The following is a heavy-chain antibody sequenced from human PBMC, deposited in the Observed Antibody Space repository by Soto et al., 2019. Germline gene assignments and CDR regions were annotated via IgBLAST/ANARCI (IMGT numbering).Heavy chain of an antibody. V-gene: IGHV3-30-3*01. Sequence: GSLRLSCAASGFTFSSYAMSWVRQAPGKGLEWVAVISSDGSKKYYADSVKGRFTISRDNSENTLFLQMNSLRAEDTAVYYCARDEYFDPSGPPYDYWGQGSLVTVSS. CDR2: ISSDGSKK. CDR3: ARDEYFDPSGPPYDY. J-gene: IGHJ4*02. CDR1: GFTFSSYA. D-gene: IGHD3-9*01.